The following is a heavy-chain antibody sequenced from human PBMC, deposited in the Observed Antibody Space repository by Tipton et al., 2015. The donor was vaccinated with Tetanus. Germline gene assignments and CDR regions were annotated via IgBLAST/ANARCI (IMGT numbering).Heavy chain of an antibody. CDR3: ARGPTATSDY. J-gene: IGHJ4*02. CDR2: MFYSGSA. V-gene: IGHV4-30-4*01. CDR1: GGSISSSNYY. Sequence: TLSLTCTVSGGSISSSNYYWSWIRQPPGKGLEWIGYMFYSGSAYYNPSLKSRITISMDTSRNQFSLNLSSVTAADTAVYYCARGPTATSDYWGQGTLVTVSS. D-gene: IGHD4-17*01.